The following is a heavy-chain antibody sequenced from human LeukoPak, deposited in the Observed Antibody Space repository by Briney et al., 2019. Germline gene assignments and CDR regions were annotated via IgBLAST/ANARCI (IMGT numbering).Heavy chain of an antibody. CDR2: IKQDGSEK. V-gene: IGHV3-7*01. Sequence: GGSLRLSCAASGFTFSSYWMSWVRQAPGKGLEWMANIKQDGSEKYYVDSVKGRFAISRDNAKNSLYLQMNSLRAEDTAVYYCARPAYCGGNCYYFPDYWGQGTLVTVSS. J-gene: IGHJ4*02. CDR1: GFTFSSYW. D-gene: IGHD2-21*02. CDR3: ARPAYCGGNCYYFPDY.